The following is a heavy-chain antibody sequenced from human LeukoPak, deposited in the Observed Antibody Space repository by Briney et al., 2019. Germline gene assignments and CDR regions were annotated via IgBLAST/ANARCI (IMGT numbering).Heavy chain of an antibody. Sequence: GGSLRLSCAASGFTFSSYGMHWVRQAPGKGLEWVSFIRYDGSNEYYADSVRGRFTISRDNSKNTLYLQINSLRAEDTAVYYCTRTPYNWNYGGYLDYWGQGTLVIVSS. CDR3: TRTPYNWNYGGYLDY. CDR1: GFTFSSYG. D-gene: IGHD1-7*01. CDR2: IRYDGSNE. J-gene: IGHJ4*02. V-gene: IGHV3-30*02.